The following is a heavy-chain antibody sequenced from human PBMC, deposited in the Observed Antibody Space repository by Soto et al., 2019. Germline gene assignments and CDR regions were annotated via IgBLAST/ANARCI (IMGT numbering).Heavy chain of an antibody. CDR3: ARDHGSWYVMYYYYGMDV. CDR2: ISYDGSNK. Sequence: GGSLRLSCAASGFTFSSYAMHWVRQAPGKGLEWVAVISYDGSNKYYADSVKGRFTISRDNSKNTLYLQMNSLRAEDTAVYYCARDHGSWYVMYYYYGMDVWGQGTTVTVSS. V-gene: IGHV3-30-3*01. D-gene: IGHD6-13*01. J-gene: IGHJ6*02. CDR1: GFTFSSYA.